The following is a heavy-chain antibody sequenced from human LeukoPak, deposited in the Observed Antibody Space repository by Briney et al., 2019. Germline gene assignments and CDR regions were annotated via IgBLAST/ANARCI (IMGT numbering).Heavy chain of an antibody. CDR3: ARSSDDFWSGANWVDP. CDR2: IYHSGST. D-gene: IGHD3-3*01. CDR1: GGSISSGGYS. V-gene: IGHV4-30-2*01. Sequence: SPSETLSLTCAVSGGSISSGGYSWTWIRRPAGKGLGWIGYIYHSGSTYYNPSLKRRVTISVDRSKNQFSLKLSSVTAAATAVYYCARSSDDFWSGANWVDPWGQGTLVTVSS. J-gene: IGHJ5*02.